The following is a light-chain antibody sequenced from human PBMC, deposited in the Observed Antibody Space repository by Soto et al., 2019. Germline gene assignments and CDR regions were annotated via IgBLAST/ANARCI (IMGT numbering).Light chain of an antibody. V-gene: IGLV2-18*02. CDR1: SSDVGSYNR. CDR2: EVS. CDR3: SSYTSTSTDV. Sequence: QSALTQPPSVSGSPGQSVTISCTGTSSDVGSYNRVSWYQQPPGTAPKLMIYEVSNRPSGVPDRFSGSKSGNTASLTISGLQAADEADYYCSSYTSTSTDVFGTGTKLTVL. J-gene: IGLJ1*01.